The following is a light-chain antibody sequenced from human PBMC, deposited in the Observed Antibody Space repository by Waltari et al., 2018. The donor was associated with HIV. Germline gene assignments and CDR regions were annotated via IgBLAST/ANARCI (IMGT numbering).Light chain of an antibody. V-gene: IGKV1-5*03. CDR3: QQYSTHYA. CDR2: RTS. Sequence: DIQMTQSPSNLSASVGDTVGITCRASQSIDNWLAWYQQKPGRAPRLLVSRTSLLESGVSSRFRGSGSGTEFTLTIMSLQPDIVTYYCQQYSTHYAFGQGTRVE. CDR1: QSIDNW. J-gene: IGKJ2*01.